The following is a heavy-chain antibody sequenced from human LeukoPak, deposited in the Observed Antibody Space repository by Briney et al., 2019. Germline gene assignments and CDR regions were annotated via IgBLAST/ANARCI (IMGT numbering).Heavy chain of an antibody. J-gene: IGHJ4*02. CDR3: ARVTTVTTHFDY. V-gene: IGHV3-48*02. D-gene: IGHD4-17*01. CDR1: GFTFSSYS. CDR2: IGCSRRHI. Sequence: GGSLRLSCAASGFTFSSYSMNWVRQAPGKGLEWVSYIGCSRRHIYYADSVKGRFTISRDNAKNSLYLQMNSLGDEDTAVYYCARVTTVTTHFDYWGQGSLVTVSS.